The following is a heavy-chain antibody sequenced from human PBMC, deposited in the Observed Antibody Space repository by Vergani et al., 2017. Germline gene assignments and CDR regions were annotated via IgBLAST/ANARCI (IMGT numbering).Heavy chain of an antibody. CDR1: GGTFSSYT. J-gene: IGHJ5*02. V-gene: IGHV1-69*02. D-gene: IGHD3-9*01. CDR2: IIPILGIA. CDR3: ACRKRRYDILTGSGGFDP. Sequence: QVQLVQSGAEVKKPGSSVKVSCKASGGTFSSYTISWVRQAPGQGLEWMGRIIPILGIANYAQKFQGRVTFTADKSTSTAYMELSSLRSEDTAVYYCACRKRRYDILTGSGGFDPWGQGTLVTVSS.